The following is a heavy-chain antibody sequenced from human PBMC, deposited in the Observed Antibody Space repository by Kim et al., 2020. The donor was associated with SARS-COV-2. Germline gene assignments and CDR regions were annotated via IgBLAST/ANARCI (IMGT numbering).Heavy chain of an antibody. D-gene: IGHD2-15*01. CDR1: GGSVSSGSYY. CDR2: IYYSGST. J-gene: IGHJ4*02. Sequence: SETLSLTCTVSGGSVSSGSYYWSWIRQPPGKGLEWIGYIYYSGSTNYNPSLKSRVTISVDTSKNQFSLKLSSVTAADTAVYYCARLVVAAKYGDPGVDYWGQGTLVTISS. V-gene: IGHV4-61*01. CDR3: ARLVVAAKYGDPGVDY.